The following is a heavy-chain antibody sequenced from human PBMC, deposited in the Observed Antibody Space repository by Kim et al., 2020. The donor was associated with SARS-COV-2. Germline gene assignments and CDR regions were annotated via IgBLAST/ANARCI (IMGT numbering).Heavy chain of an antibody. CDR2: IYPGDSQI. V-gene: IGHV5-51*01. CDR1: GYSFTNYW. J-gene: IGHJ5*02. D-gene: IGHD2-15*01. CDR3: ARHDAAVGWFDP. Sequence: GESLKISCQGSGYSFTNYWVGWVRQMPGKGLEWMGTIYPGDSQITYSPSFQGQVTISADKSISTAYLQWSSLKASDTAMYYCARHDAAVGWFDPWGQGTLVTVSS.